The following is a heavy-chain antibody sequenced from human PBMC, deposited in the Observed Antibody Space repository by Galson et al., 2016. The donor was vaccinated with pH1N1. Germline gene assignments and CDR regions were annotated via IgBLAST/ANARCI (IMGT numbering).Heavy chain of an antibody. CDR2: IYDNGSA. V-gene: IGHV4-30-2*01. J-gene: IGHJ2*01. CDR1: GGSITNDDYS. D-gene: IGHD3-3*01. CDR3: ARRYTSFSDLDDWFFDL. Sequence: TLSLTCAVSGGSITNDDYSWSWIRQPPGDGLEWIGYIYDNGSAYYSPSLKRRVSISLDKSKNQFSLKLTPVTAADTAIYYCARRYTSFSDLDDWFFDLWGRGTLVTVSS.